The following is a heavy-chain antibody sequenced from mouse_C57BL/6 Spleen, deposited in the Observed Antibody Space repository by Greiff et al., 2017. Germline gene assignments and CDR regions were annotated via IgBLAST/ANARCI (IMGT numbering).Heavy chain of an antibody. V-gene: IGHV3-1*01. CDR3: GTAVLQYAMDY. CDR2: ISYSGST. J-gene: IGHJ4*01. CDR1: GYSITSGYD. Sequence: EVKLMESGPGMVKPSQSLSLTCTVTGYSITSGYDWHWIRHFPGNKLEWMGYISYSGSTNYNPSLKSRISITHDTSKNHFFLMLSSVSTEDAATYYCGTAVLQYAMDYWGQGTSVTVSS.